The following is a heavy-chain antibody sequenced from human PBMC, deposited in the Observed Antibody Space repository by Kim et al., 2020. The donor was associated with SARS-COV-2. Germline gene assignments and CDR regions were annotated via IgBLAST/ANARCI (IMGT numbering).Heavy chain of an antibody. Sequence: SETLSLTCAVYGGSFSGYYWSWIRQPPGKGLEWIGEINHSGSTNYNPSLKSRVTISVDTSKNQISLKLISVTAADTAVYYCARGGPRYFALWGRGTLVAV. J-gene: IGHJ2*01. V-gene: IGHV4-34*01. CDR2: INHSGST. CDR1: GGSFSGYY. CDR3: ARGGPRYFAL.